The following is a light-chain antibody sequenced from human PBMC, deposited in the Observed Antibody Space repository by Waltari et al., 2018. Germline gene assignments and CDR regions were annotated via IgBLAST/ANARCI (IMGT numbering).Light chain of an antibody. CDR2: GAS. Sequence: EIVMTQPPATLSVSPGERATLSCRASQSVSSNLAWYQQKPGQAPRLLIDGASTRATGIPARCSGSGSGPEFTLTISSMQSEDLAVYYCQQYNNWPLTFGPGTKVDIK. V-gene: IGKV3-15*01. J-gene: IGKJ3*01. CDR1: QSVSSN. CDR3: QQYNNWPLT.